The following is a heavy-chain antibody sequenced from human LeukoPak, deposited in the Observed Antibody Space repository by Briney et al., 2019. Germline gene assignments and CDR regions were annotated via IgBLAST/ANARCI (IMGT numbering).Heavy chain of an antibody. V-gene: IGHV6-1*01. D-gene: IGHD3-10*01. CDR3: ARNLLPYFGELDP. J-gene: IGHJ5*02. CDR2: TYYRSKWYN. Sequence: SQTLSLTCAISGDSVSSNSAAWNWVGQSPSRGLEWLGRTYYRSKWYNDYAVSVKSRITINPDTSKNQFSLNLNSVTAADTAVYYCARNLLPYFGELDPWGRGTLVTVSS. CDR1: GDSVSSNSAA.